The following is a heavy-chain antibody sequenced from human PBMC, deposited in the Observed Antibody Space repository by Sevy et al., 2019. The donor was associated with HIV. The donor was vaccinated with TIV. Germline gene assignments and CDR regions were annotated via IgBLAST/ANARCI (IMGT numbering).Heavy chain of an antibody. J-gene: IGHJ4*02. CDR2: FYYSGKI. D-gene: IGHD3-22*01. CDR1: GGSISSYY. Sequence: SETLSLTCSVSGGSISSYYWSWIRQPPGKGLEWIGSFYYSGKIIYSPSLKSRVTISVDTSKNQFSLKLRSVTAADTAVDYCASEGPSYYDRSGYYRFDYWGQGTLVTVS. CDR3: ASEGPSYYDRSGYYRFDY. V-gene: IGHV4-59*01.